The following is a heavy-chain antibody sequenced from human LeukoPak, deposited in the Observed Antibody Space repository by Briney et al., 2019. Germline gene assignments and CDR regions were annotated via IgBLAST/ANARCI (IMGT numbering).Heavy chain of an antibody. J-gene: IGHJ3*02. CDR3: ARGGVVVAAAFDI. D-gene: IGHD2-15*01. Sequence: GGSLRLSCAASRFTFSRYSMNWVRQAPGKGLEWVSSISSSSSYIYYADSVKGRFTISRDNARNSLHLQMNSLRAEDTAVYYCARGGVVVAAAFDIWGQGTMVTVSS. CDR1: RFTFSRYS. CDR2: ISSSSSYI. V-gene: IGHV3-21*01.